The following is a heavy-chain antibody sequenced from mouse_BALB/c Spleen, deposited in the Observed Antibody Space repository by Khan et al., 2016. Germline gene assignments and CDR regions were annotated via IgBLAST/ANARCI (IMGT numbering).Heavy chain of an antibody. J-gene: IGHJ2*01. CDR1: GFTFSSYG. D-gene: IGHD1-1*01. CDR2: VNNNGGSP. V-gene: IGHV5-6-3*01. Sequence: EVGLVESGGGLVQRGGALKLSFAASGFTFSSYGMSWFRQTPDKRPELVATVNNNGGSPYSPVNVQGRFSISRDNAKNTLCLQMSGLKSADTAMYVCARVYNYGSPYFDYWGQGTPLTVSS. CDR3: ARVYNYGSPYFDY.